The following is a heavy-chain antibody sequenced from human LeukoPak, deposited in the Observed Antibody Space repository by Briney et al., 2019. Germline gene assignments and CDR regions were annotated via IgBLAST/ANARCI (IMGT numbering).Heavy chain of an antibody. V-gene: IGHV4-34*01. CDR1: GGSFSGYY. J-gene: IGHJ4*02. Sequence: SETLSLTCAVYGGSFSGYYWSWIRQPPGKGLEWIGEINHSGSTNYNLSLKSRVTISVDTSKNQFSLKLSSVTAADTAVYYCARLPKYSSSSVLGDYWGQGTLVTVSS. D-gene: IGHD6-6*01. CDR2: INHSGST. CDR3: ARLPKYSSSSVLGDY.